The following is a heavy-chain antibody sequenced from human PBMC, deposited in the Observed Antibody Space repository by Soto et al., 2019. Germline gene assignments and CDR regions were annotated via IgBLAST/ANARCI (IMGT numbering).Heavy chain of an antibody. V-gene: IGHV4-30-4*01. D-gene: IGHD3-22*01. Sequence: SETLSLTCTVSGGSISSGDYYWSWIRQPPGKGLEWIVYIYYSGSTYYNPSLKSRVTISVDTSKNQFSLKLSSVTAADTAVYYCARVGEEYYYDSSGYSHFDYWGQGTLVTVSS. CDR3: ARVGEEYYYDSSGYSHFDY. CDR1: GGSISSGDYY. J-gene: IGHJ4*02. CDR2: IYYSGST.